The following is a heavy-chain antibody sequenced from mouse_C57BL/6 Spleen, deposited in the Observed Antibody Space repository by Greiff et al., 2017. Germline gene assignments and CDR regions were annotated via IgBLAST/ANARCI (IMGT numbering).Heavy chain of an antibody. CDR1: GFTFSSYA. J-gene: IGHJ2*01. CDR2: ISDGGSYT. D-gene: IGHD1-1*01. CDR3: ARHYVSPFDY. V-gene: IGHV5-4*01. Sequence: EVHLVESGGGLVKPGGSLKLSCAASGFTFSSYAMSWVRQTPEKRLEWVATISDGGSYTYYPDNVKGRFTISRDNAKNNLYLQMSHLKSEDTAMDYRARHYVSPFDYWGQGTTLTVSS.